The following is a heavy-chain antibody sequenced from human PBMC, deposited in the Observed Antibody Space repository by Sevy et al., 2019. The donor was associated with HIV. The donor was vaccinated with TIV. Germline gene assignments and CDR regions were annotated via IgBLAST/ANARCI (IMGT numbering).Heavy chain of an antibody. V-gene: IGHV3-21*01. D-gene: IGHD6-13*01. J-gene: IGHJ4*02. CDR2: ISSSSSYI. Sequence: GGSLRLSCAASGFTFSSYSMNWVRQAPGKGLEWVSSISSSSSYIYYADSVKGRFTISRDNAKNSLYLQMNSLRAEETAVYYCARVTGDIAALVDYWGQGTLVTVSS. CDR1: GFTFSSYS. CDR3: ARVTGDIAALVDY.